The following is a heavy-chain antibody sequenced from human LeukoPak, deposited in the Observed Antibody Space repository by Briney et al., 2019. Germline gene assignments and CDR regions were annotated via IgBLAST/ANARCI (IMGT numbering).Heavy chain of an antibody. CDR1: GFTFSIYW. CDR3: ARPSYNSGSFFDY. J-gene: IGHJ4*02. Sequence: AGGSLRLSCTASGFTFSIYWMSWVRQAPGKGPEWVANIKYDGNEMYYVDSVKGGFSISRDNAKNSLYLQMNSLRVEDTAVYYCARPSYNSGSFFDYWGQGSLVTVS. D-gene: IGHD3-10*01. V-gene: IGHV3-7*01. CDR2: IKYDGNEM.